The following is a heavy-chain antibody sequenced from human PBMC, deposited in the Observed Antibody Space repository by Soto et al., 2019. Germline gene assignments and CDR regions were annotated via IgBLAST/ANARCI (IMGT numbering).Heavy chain of an antibody. V-gene: IGHV4-39*01. CDR1: GGSISSGTYY. Sequence: QLQLQESGPGLVKPSETLSLTCTVSGGSISSGTYYWGWIRQPPGKGLEWIVITHYSGTTYHNPCLKSRVTISVDASKNQFSLNLSSVTAADTAVYYCARRTDYYGSGARLGCFDPWCQGSQVTVSS. CDR3: ARRTDYYGSGARLGCFDP. CDR2: THYSGTT. J-gene: IGHJ5*02. D-gene: IGHD3-10*01.